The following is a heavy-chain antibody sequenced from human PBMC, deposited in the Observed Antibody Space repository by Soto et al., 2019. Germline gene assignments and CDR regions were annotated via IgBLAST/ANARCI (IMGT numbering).Heavy chain of an antibody. CDR1: GGSFSGYY. CDR2: INHSGST. J-gene: IGHJ4*02. V-gene: IGHV4-34*01. CDR3: ARVTIFGVVDYFDY. D-gene: IGHD3-3*01. Sequence: QVQLQQWGAGLLKPSETLSLTCAVYGGSFSGYYWSWIRQPPGKGLEWIGEINHSGSTNYNPSLKSRVTISVDTSKNQFSLKLSSVTAADTAVYYCARVTIFGVVDYFDYWGRGTLVTVS.